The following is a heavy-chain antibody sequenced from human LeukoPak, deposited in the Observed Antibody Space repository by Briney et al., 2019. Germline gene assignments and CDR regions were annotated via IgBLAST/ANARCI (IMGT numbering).Heavy chain of an antibody. CDR2: MNPNSGNT. D-gene: IGHD5-18*01. CDR1: GYTFTSYD. Sequence: GASVKVSCKASGYTFTSYDINWVRQATGQGLEWMGWMNPNSGNTGYAQKFQGRVTMTRNTSISTAYMELSSLRSEDTAVYYCAITLGDPDTAMVNFDYWGQGTLVTVSS. J-gene: IGHJ4*02. CDR3: AITLGDPDTAMVNFDY. V-gene: IGHV1-8*01.